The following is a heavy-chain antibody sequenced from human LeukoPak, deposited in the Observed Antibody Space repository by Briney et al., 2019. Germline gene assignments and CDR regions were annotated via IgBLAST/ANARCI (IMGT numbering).Heavy chain of an antibody. CDR2: IYYSGGT. Sequence: SETLSLTCTVSGGSISSSSYYWGWIRQPPGKGLEWIGYIYYSGGTNYNPSLKSRVTISVDTSKNQFSLKMRSVTAADTAVYYCARDPSGKFFNWFDPWGQGTLVTVSS. J-gene: IGHJ5*02. CDR3: ARDPSGKFFNWFDP. D-gene: IGHD1-26*01. V-gene: IGHV4-61*01. CDR1: GGSISSSSYY.